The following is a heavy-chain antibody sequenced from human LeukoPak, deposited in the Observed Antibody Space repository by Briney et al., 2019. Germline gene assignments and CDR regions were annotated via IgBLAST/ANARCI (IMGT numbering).Heavy chain of an antibody. CDR3: ARVDFWSGSPIDY. CDR2: INPNSGGT. CDR1: GYTFTGYY. D-gene: IGHD3-3*01. J-gene: IGHJ4*02. V-gene: IGHV1-2*06. Sequence: APVKVSCKASGYTFTGYYMHWVRQAPGQGLEWMGRINPNSGGTNYAQKFQGRVTMTRDTSISTAYMELSRLRSDDTAVYYCARVDFWSGSPIDYWGQGTLVTVSS.